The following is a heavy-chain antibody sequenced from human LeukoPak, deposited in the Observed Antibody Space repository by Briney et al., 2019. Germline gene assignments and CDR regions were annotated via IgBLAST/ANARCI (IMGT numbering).Heavy chain of an antibody. CDR3: ARDHLVRGVTIIRDYYYYGMGV. D-gene: IGHD3-10*01. V-gene: IGHV1-18*01. CDR1: GYTFTSYG. Sequence: GASVKVSCKASGYTFTSYGISWVRRAPGQGLEWMGWISAYNGNTNYAQKLQGRVTMTTDTSTSTAYMELRSLRSDDTAVYYCARDHLVRGVTIIRDYYYYGMGVWGQGTTVTVSS. CDR2: ISAYNGNT. J-gene: IGHJ6*02.